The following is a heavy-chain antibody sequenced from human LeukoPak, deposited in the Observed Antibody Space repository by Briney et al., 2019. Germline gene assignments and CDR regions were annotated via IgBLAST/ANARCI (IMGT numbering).Heavy chain of an antibody. J-gene: IGHJ1*01. Sequence: ASVKVSCKVSGYTLTELSMHWVRQAPGQELEWMGWINPKSGGTYYVQKFQGRVTVTTDTSINTAYMELSSLTSDDTAVYYCAREFVTPTTNWGQGTLVTVSS. CDR3: AREFVTPTTN. CDR2: INPKSGGT. D-gene: IGHD4-23*01. V-gene: IGHV1-2*02. CDR1: GYTLTELS.